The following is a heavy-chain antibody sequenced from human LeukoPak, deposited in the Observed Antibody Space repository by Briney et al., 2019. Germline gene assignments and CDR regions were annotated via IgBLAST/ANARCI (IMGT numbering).Heavy chain of an antibody. D-gene: IGHD3-22*01. CDR2: ISTYNGNT. J-gene: IGHJ4*02. Sequence: ASVKVSCKASGYTFTSYGINWVQQAPGQGLEWMGWISTYNGNTNYAQKLQGRVTMTTDTSTSTAYMELRSLRSDDTAVYYCARPYDSSGYYLGYFDYWGQGTLVTVSS. V-gene: IGHV1-18*01. CDR1: GYTFTSYG. CDR3: ARPYDSSGYYLGYFDY.